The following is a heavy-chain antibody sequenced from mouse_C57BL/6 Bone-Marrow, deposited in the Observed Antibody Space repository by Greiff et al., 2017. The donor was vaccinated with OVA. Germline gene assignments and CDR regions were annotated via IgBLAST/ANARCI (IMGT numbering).Heavy chain of an antibody. Sequence: EVKLQESGPVLVKPGASVKMSCKASGYTFTDYYMNWVKQSHGKSLEWIGVINPYNGGTSYNQKFKGKATLTVDKSSSTAYMELNSLTSEDSAVYYCARNYGSGGDYWGQGTTLTVSS. J-gene: IGHJ2*01. CDR3: ARNYGSGGDY. CDR1: GYTFTDYY. CDR2: INPYNGGT. V-gene: IGHV1-19*01. D-gene: IGHD1-1*01.